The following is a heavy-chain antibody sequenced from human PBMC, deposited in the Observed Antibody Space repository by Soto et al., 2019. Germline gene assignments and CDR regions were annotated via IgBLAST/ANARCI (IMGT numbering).Heavy chain of an antibody. CDR1: GYTLTELS. D-gene: IGHD2-15*01. CDR2: LDPEDGET. J-gene: IGHJ3*02. V-gene: IGHV1-24*01. CDR3: ATVRYCSGGSCYFDAFDI. Sequence: ASVKVSCKVSGYTLTELSMHWVRQAPGKGLEWMGGLDPEDGETIYAQKFQGRVTMTEDTSTDTAYMELSSLRSEDTAVYYCATVRYCSGGSCYFDAFDIWGQGTMVTVSS.